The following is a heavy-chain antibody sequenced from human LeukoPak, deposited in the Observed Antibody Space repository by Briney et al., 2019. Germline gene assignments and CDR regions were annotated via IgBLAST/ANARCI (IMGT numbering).Heavy chain of an antibody. CDR1: GYTFTGYY. J-gene: IGHJ4*02. D-gene: IGHD6-19*01. CDR3: ARGFYSSGWYGAFFDY. V-gene: IGHV1-2*02. Sequence: ASVKVPCKASGYTFTGYYMHWVRQAPGQGLEWMGWINPNSGGTNYAQKFQGRVTMTRDTSISTAYMELSRLRSDDTAVYYCARGFYSSGWYGAFFDYWGQGTLVTVSS. CDR2: INPNSGGT.